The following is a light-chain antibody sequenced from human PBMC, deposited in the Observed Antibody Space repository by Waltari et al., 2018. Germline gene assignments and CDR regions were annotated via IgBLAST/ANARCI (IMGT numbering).Light chain of an antibody. J-gene: IGKJ3*01. CDR1: QSVSAY. Sequence: EVVLTQSPATLSLSPGEGATLSCRDSQSVSAYLAWYQQKPGQAPRLLIYGSSTRATGVPDRCSGLGSGTDFSLTISSVEPEDFAVYYCQHTTDWPPAFTFGPGTRVDLK. CDR2: GSS. V-gene: IGKV3-11*01. CDR3: QHTTDWPPAFT.